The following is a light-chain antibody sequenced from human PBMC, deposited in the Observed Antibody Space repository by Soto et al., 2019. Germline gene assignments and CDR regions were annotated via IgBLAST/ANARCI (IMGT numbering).Light chain of an antibody. V-gene: IGLV2-14*01. Sequence: QSVLTQPASVSGSPGQSSTISCTGTSSDVGTYDYVSWHQQHPGKAPKLIIYDVNNRPSGVSSRFSGSKSGNTASLTISGLQAEDEADYYCCSFSTSGTHVFGTGTKLTVL. CDR2: DVN. J-gene: IGLJ1*01. CDR1: SSDVGTYDY. CDR3: CSFSTSGTHV.